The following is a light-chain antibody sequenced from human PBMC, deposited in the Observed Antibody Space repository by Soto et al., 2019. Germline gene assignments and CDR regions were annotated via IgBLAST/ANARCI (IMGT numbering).Light chain of an antibody. V-gene: IGKV1-5*03. J-gene: IGKJ2*01. CDR2: MAS. CDR1: QSVGPW. Sequence: DIQMTQSPSTLSASLEDRVTITCRASQSVGPWLAWYQQKPGKAPNLLIYMASRLESGVPSKFSGSGSGTEFTLNISRLQPADFATDYCQQYNYYPYTFGQGPNLEIK. CDR3: QQYNYYPYT.